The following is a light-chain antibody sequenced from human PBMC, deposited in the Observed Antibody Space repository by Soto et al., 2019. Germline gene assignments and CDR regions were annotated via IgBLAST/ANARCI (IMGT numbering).Light chain of an antibody. CDR1: QGIRND. CDR3: LQDYNYPWT. Sequence: AIEMTQSPSSLSASVGDRVTITCRASQGIRNDLGWYQQKPGKAPKLLIYAASSLRSGVPSRFSGSGSGTDFTLPISSLQPEDFATYYCLQDYNYPWTFGQGTKVEIK. CDR2: AAS. V-gene: IGKV1-6*01. J-gene: IGKJ1*01.